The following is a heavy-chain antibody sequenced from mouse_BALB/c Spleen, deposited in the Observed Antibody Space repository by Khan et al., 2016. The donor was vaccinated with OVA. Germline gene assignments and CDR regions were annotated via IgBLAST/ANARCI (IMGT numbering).Heavy chain of an antibody. D-gene: IGHD1-1*01. CDR2: TNPTNGRN. V-gene: IGHV1S81*02. Sequence: QVQLQQSGAELVKAGASVKMSCKASGYTFTSYWMHWMKQRLGQGLEWFAETNPTNGRNYYNEKFKSKATLTVDQSSSTAYMLLSGPTFEVSAVYYCARIKKIVATYFDDWGQGTTLTVAS. CDR3: ARIKKIVATYFDD. J-gene: IGHJ2*01. CDR1: GYTFTSYW.